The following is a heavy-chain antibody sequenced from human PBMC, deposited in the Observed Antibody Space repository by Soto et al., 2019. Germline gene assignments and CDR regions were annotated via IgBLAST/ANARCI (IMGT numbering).Heavy chain of an antibody. V-gene: IGHV1-2*04. Sequence: ASVKVSCKASGYTFTGYYMHWVRQAPVQGLEWMGWINPNSGGTNYAQKFQGWVTMTRDTSISTAYMELSRLRSDDTAVYYCARDARGDEAPMDYWGQGTLVTVSS. D-gene: IGHD3-10*01. J-gene: IGHJ4*02. CDR2: INPNSGGT. CDR3: ARDARGDEAPMDY. CDR1: GYTFTGYY.